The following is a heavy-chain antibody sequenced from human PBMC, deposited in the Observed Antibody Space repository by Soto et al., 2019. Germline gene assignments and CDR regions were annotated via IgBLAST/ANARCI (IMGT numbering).Heavy chain of an antibody. J-gene: IGHJ4*02. D-gene: IGHD3-10*01. Sequence: SETLSLTCTVSGGSISSYYWSWIRQPPGKGLEWIGDIYYSGSTNYNPSLKSRVTISVDTSKNQFSLKLSSVTAADTAVYYCARAVRGVIESFDYWGQGTLVTVSS. V-gene: IGHV4-59*01. CDR3: ARAVRGVIESFDY. CDR2: IYYSGST. CDR1: GGSISSYY.